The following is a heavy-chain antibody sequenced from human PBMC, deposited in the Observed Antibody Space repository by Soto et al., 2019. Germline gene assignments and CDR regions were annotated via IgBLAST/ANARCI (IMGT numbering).Heavy chain of an antibody. V-gene: IGHV4-59*08. D-gene: IGHD6-13*01. J-gene: IGHJ5*02. CDR3: ARVGSWYNWFDP. CDR1: GGSISSYY. Sequence: SETLSLTCTVSGGSISSYYWSWIRQPPGKGLEWIGYIYYSGSTNYNPSLKSRVTISVDTSKNQFSLKLSSVTAADTAVYYCARVGSWYNWFDPWGQGTLVTVSS. CDR2: IYYSGST.